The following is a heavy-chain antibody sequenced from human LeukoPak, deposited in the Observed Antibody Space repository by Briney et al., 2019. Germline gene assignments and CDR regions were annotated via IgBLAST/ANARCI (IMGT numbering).Heavy chain of an antibody. V-gene: IGHV3-7*01. CDR3: ARERWSLYSNDYYYYGLDV. CDR2: IKQDGSEK. D-gene: IGHD2-21*02. Sequence: GGSLRLSCAASGFIFSNYYMNWVRQAPGKGLEWVAHIKQDGSEKNYVDSVKGRFTISRDNAKNSLYLQMNSLRAEDSAVYYCARERWSLYSNDYYYYGLDVRGQGTTVTVSS. J-gene: IGHJ6*02. CDR1: GFIFSNYY.